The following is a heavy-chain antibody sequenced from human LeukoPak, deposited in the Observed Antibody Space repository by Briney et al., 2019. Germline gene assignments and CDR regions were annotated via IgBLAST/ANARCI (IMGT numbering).Heavy chain of an antibody. CDR1: GFTFSSYS. CDR2: ISSSSSYI. J-gene: IGHJ4*02. V-gene: IGHV3-21*01. Sequence: PGGSLRLSCAASGFTFSSYSMNWVRQAPGKGLEWVSSISSSSSYIYYADSVKGRFTISRDNAKNSLYLQMNSLRAEVTAVYYCARAPPPYSSGWSNFDYWGQGTLVTVSS. D-gene: IGHD6-19*01. CDR3: ARAPPPYSSGWSNFDY.